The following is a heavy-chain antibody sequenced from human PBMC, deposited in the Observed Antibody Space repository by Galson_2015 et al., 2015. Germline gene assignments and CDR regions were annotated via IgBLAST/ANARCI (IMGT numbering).Heavy chain of an antibody. J-gene: IGHJ4*02. D-gene: IGHD1-26*01. CDR1: GFTFSSYA. CDR3: AKAHLSERIRREKTIVGVAIDY. V-gene: IGHV3-30*04. Sequence: SLRLSCAASGFTFSSYAMHWVRQAPGKGLEWVAVISYDGSNKYYADSVKGRFTISRDNSKNTLYLQMNSLRAEDTAVYYCAKAHLSERIRREKTIVGVAIDYWGQGTLVTVSS. CDR2: ISYDGSNK.